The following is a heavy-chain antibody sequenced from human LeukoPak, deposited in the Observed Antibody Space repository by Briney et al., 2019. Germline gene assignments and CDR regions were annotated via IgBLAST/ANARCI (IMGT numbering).Heavy chain of an antibody. CDR1: GFTFSSYA. J-gene: IGHJ4*02. D-gene: IGHD2-2*01. CDR3: AKDVSRSTSCYNY. Sequence: PGGSLRLSCAAPGFTFSSYAMSWVRQAPGKGLEWVSAISGSGGSTYYADSVKGRFTISRDNSKNTLYLQMNSLRAEDMAVYYCAKDVSRSTSCYNYWGQGTPVTVSS. CDR2: ISGSGGST. V-gene: IGHV3-23*01.